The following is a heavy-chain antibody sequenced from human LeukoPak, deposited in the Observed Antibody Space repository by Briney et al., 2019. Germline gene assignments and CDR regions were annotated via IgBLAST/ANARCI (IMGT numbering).Heavy chain of an antibody. CDR2: IYYSGST. Sequence: PSETLSLTCTVSGGSISSYYWSWIRQPPGKGLEWIGYIYYSGSTNYNPSLKSRVTISVDTSKNQFSLKLSSVTAADTAAYYCARSGADRVYYFDYWGQGTLVTVSS. D-gene: IGHD1-14*01. CDR3: ARSGADRVYYFDY. V-gene: IGHV4-59*01. CDR1: GGSISSYY. J-gene: IGHJ4*02.